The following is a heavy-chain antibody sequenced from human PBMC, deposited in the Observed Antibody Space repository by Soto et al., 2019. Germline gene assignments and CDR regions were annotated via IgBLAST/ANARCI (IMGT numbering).Heavy chain of an antibody. CDR3: ARHDSPTSTFY. J-gene: IGHJ4*02. CDR1: GYSFNSYW. CDR2: IYPGDSDT. Sequence: GESLKISCKGSGYSFNSYWIGWVRQMSGKGLEWMGIIYPGDSDTRYSPSFQGQVTISVDKSINTAYLQWSSLKASDTAMYYCARHDSPTSTFYWGQGTLVTVSS. D-gene: IGHD2-2*01. V-gene: IGHV5-51*01.